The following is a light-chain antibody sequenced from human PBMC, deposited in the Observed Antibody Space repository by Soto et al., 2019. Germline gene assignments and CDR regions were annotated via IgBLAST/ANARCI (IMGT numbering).Light chain of an antibody. CDR1: QSINNW. Sequence: DFQMTQSPSTLSASVGDRVAITCRASQSINNWLAWYQQKPGKAPKLLIYEASNLQSGVPSRFSGSGSGTEFILTISSLQPDDFATYCCQQYNSYSYTFGQGTKLEIK. CDR3: QQYNSYSYT. CDR2: EAS. J-gene: IGKJ2*01. V-gene: IGKV1-5*03.